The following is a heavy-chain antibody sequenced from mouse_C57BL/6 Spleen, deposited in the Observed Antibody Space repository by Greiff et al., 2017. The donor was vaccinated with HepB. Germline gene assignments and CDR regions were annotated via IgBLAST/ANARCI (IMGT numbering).Heavy chain of an antibody. D-gene: IGHD2-4*01. CDR1: GFNIKDYY. J-gene: IGHJ4*01. CDR3: ARDFDYDDGENAMDY. CDR2: IDPEDGET. V-gene: IGHV14-2*01. Sequence: VHVKQSGAELVKPGASVKLSCTASGFNIKDYYMHWVKQRTEQGLEWIGRIDPEDGETKYAPKFQGKATITADTSSNTAYLQLSSLTSEDTAVYYCARDFDYDDGENAMDYWGQGTSVTVSS.